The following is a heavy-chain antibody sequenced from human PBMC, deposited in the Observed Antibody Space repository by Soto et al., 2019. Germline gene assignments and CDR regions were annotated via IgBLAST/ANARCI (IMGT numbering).Heavy chain of an antibody. J-gene: IGHJ3*02. D-gene: IGHD2-15*01. CDR3: AKARHCSGGSCYSGGADAFDI. V-gene: IGHV3-23*01. CDR2: ISGSGGST. CDR1: GFTFSRYD. Sequence: EVQLLESGGGLVQPGGSLRLSCAASGFTFSRYDMSWVRQAPGKGLEWVSAISGSGGSTYYADSVKGRFTISRDNSKNTLYLQMNSLRAEDTAVYYCAKARHCSGGSCYSGGADAFDIWGQGTMVTVSS.